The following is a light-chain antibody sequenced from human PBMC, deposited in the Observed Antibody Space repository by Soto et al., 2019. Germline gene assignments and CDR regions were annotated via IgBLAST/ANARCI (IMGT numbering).Light chain of an antibody. V-gene: IGLV2-14*01. CDR3: NSYTSSSTRV. Sequence: QSALTQPASVSGSPGQSITISCTGTSSDVGGYNYVSWYQQHPGKAPKLMIYEVNNRPSGVSNRFSGSKSGNTASLTISWLQAEDEADYYCNSYTSSSTRVFGGGTKVTVL. J-gene: IGLJ2*01. CDR2: EVN. CDR1: SSDVGGYNY.